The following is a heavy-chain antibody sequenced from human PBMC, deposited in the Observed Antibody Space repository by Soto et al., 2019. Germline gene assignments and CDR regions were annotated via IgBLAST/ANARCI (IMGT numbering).Heavy chain of an antibody. V-gene: IGHV2-5*02. CDR3: AHRTYDILTGTPHWFDP. D-gene: IGHD3-9*01. Sequence: QITLKESGPTLVKPTQTLTLTCTFSGFSLSTSGVGVGWIRQPPGKALEWLALIYWDDDKRYSPSLKSRLTITKXXSXNXXVLTMTNMDPVDTATYYCAHRTYDILTGTPHWFDPWGQGTLVTVSS. CDR1: GFSLSTSGVG. CDR2: IYWDDDK. J-gene: IGHJ5*02.